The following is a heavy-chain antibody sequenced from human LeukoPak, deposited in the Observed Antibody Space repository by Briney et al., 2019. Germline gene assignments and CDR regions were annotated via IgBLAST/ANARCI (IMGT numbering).Heavy chain of an antibody. CDR3: ARTPYSSGWYSPRGGGFDY. J-gene: IGHJ4*02. CDR2: IYPGDSDT. D-gene: IGHD6-19*01. V-gene: IGHV5-51*01. Sequence: GESLKISCKGSGYSFTSYWIGWVRQMPGKGLEWMGIIYPGDSDTRYSPSFQGQVTISADKSISTAYLQWSSLRASDTAMYYCARTPYSSGWYSPRGGGFDYWGQGTLVTVSS. CDR1: GYSFTSYW.